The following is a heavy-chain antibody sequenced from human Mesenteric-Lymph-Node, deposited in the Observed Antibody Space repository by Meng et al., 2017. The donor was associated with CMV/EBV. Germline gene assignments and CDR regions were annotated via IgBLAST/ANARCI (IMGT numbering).Heavy chain of an antibody. V-gene: IGHV1-18*01. CDR1: GYTFTSYG. Sequence: ASVKVSCKASGYTFTSYGISWVRQAPGQGLEWMGWISAYNGNTNYAQKLQGRVTMATDTSTSTAYKELRSLRSDDTAVYYCARDRFQRVGAASGVDYWGQGTLVTVSS. J-gene: IGHJ4*02. CDR2: ISAYNGNT. CDR3: ARDRFQRVGAASGVDY. D-gene: IGHD2-15*01.